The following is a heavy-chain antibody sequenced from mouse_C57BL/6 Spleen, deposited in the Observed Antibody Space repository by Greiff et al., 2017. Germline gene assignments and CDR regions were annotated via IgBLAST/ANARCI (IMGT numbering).Heavy chain of an antibody. CDR2: IYPGDGDT. Sequence: VQLQQSGPELVQPGASVKISCKASGYAFSSSWMNWVKQRPGKGLEWIGRIYPGDGDTNYNGKFKGKATLTADKSSSTAYMQLSSLTSEDSAVYFCARRWLLRAMDYWGQGTSVTVSS. D-gene: IGHD2-3*01. V-gene: IGHV1-82*01. CDR3: ARRWLLRAMDY. CDR1: GYAFSSSW. J-gene: IGHJ4*01.